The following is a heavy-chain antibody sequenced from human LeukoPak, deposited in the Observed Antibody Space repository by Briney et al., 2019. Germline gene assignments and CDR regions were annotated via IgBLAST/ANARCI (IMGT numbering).Heavy chain of an antibody. J-gene: IGHJ3*02. CDR3: ARDLSSSWYEDAFDI. D-gene: IGHD6-13*01. CDR2: INPNSGGT. Sequence: GASVKVSCKASGYIFTGYYMHWVRQAPGQGLEWMGWINPNSGGTNYAQKFQGRVTMTRDTSISTAYMELSRLRSDDTAVYYCARDLSSSWYEDAFDIWGQGTMVTVSS. V-gene: IGHV1-2*02. CDR1: GYIFTGYY.